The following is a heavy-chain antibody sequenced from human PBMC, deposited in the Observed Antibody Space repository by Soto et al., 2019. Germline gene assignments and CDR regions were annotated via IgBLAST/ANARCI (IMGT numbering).Heavy chain of an antibody. Sequence: PGGSLRLSCSASGFTFDDYTMTWVRQVPGKGLEWVAVINWNGDTTTYADSVRGRFTIFRDNAKNSLFLQMNSLRAEDTGFYYCARNSDDSTGLYDYWGQGTLVTVSS. D-gene: IGHD6-19*01. V-gene: IGHV3-20*04. CDR2: INWNGDTT. CDR3: ARNSDDSTGLYDY. CDR1: GFTFDDYT. J-gene: IGHJ4*02.